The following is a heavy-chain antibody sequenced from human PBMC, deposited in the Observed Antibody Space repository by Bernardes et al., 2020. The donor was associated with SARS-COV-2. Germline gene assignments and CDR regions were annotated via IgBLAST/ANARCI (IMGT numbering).Heavy chain of an antibody. D-gene: IGHD3-3*01. CDR1: GFTFSSYA. CDR2: ISGSGGST. J-gene: IGHJ4*02. Sequence: GSLRLSCAASGFTFSSYAMSWVRQAPGKGLEWVSAISGSGGSTYYADSVKGRFTISRDNSKNTLYLQMNSLRAEDTAVYYCAKAVSVWSGPYYFDYWGQGTLVTVSS. CDR3: AKAVSVWSGPYYFDY. V-gene: IGHV3-23*01.